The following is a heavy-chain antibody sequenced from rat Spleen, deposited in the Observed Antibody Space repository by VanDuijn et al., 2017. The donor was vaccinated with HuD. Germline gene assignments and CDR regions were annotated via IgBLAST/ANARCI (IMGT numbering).Heavy chain of an antibody. Sequence: EVQLQESGPGLVKPSQSLSLTCSVTGSSISSTYRWNWIRKFPGKKLEWMGYINSAGSSNYNPSLKSRNSITRDTSKNQFFLQVNSVIIEDTATYYCARIRDVMDVWGQGASVTVSS. V-gene: IGHV3-3*01. CDR2: INSAGSS. J-gene: IGHJ4*01. CDR3: ARIRDVMDV. CDR1: GSSISSTYR. D-gene: IGHD1-6*01.